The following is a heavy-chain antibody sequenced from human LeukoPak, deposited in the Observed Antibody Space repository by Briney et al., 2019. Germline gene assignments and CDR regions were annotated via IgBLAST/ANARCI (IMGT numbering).Heavy chain of an antibody. CDR2: ISGSGGST. V-gene: IGHV3-23*01. J-gene: IGHJ3*02. CDR3: AIGRLHKMIIPFDI. D-gene: IGHD4-4*01. CDR1: GFTFSSYA. Sequence: PGGSLRLSCSASGFTFSSYAMSWVRQAPGKGLEWVSAISGSGGSTYYADSVKGRFTISRDNSKNPLYLQMNSLRAEDTAVYYCAIGRLHKMIIPFDIWGQGTMVTVSS.